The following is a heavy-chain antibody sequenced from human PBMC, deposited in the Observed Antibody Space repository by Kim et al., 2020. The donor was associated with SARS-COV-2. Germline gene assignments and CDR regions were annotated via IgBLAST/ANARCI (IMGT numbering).Heavy chain of an antibody. CDR3: ARDYTYYYDSSGYPQPVF. Sequence: GGSLRLSCAASGFTFSSYAMHWVRQAPGKGLEWVAVISYDGSNKYYADSVKGRFTISRDNSKNTLYLQMNSLRAEDTAVYYCARDYTYYYDSSGYPQPVFWGQGTLVTVSS. D-gene: IGHD3-22*01. CDR2: ISYDGSNK. J-gene: IGHJ4*02. V-gene: IGHV3-30-3*01. CDR1: GFTFSSYA.